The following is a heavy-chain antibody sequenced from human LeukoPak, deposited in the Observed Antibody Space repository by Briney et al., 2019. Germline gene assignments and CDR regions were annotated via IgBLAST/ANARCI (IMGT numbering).Heavy chain of an antibody. Sequence: PGGSLRLSCAASGFTFSGSAMHWVRQACGKGLVWVGRIRSKANSYATAYAASVKGRFTISRDDSKNTAYLQMNSLKTEDTAVYYCARSVKTTLYYFDYWGQGTLVTVSS. V-gene: IGHV3-73*01. J-gene: IGHJ4*02. CDR1: GFTFSGSA. CDR2: IRSKANSYAT. D-gene: IGHD1-14*01. CDR3: ARSVKTTLYYFDY.